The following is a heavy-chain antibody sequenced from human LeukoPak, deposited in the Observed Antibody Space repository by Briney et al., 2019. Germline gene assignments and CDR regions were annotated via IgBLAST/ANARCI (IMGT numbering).Heavy chain of an antibody. CDR2: IYSGGST. CDR3: ARATTYDILTGFSDY. J-gene: IGHJ4*02. V-gene: IGHV3-66*01. CDR1: GFTVSSNY. D-gene: IGHD3-9*01. Sequence: GGSLRLSCAASGFTVSSNYMSWVRQAPGKGLDCVAIIYSGGSTYYADSVKGRFTISRDNAKKSLYLQMNSLRAEDTAVYYCARATTYDILTGFSDYWGQGTLVTVSS.